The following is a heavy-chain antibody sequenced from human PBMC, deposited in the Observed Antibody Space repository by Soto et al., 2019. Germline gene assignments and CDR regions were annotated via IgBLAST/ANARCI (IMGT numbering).Heavy chain of an antibody. D-gene: IGHD3-9*01. CDR3: ARDILRYFDWLPDY. CDR2: ISAYNGNT. V-gene: IGHV1-18*01. J-gene: IGHJ4*02. CDR1: GGTFSSYA. Sequence: GASVKVSCKASGGTFSSYAISWVRQAPGQGLEWMGWISAYNGNTNYAQKLQGRVTMTTDTSTSTAYMELRSLRSDDTAVYYCARDILRYFDWLPDYWGQGTLVTVSS.